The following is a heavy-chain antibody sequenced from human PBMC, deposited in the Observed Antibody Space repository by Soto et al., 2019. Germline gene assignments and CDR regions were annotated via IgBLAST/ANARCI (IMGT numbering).Heavy chain of an antibody. V-gene: IGHV3-21*01. CDR1: GFAFNNYG. Sequence: PGGSLRLSCTVSGFAFNNYGINWVRQAPGKGLEWVSSISKSDYTYYSDSVKGRFTISRDNAKNSVSLQMNTLRVEDTGVYYCAREDSIIIPAVSDFWGQGTLVTVSS. CDR3: AREDSIIIPAVSDF. D-gene: IGHD2-2*01. J-gene: IGHJ4*02. CDR2: ISKSDYT.